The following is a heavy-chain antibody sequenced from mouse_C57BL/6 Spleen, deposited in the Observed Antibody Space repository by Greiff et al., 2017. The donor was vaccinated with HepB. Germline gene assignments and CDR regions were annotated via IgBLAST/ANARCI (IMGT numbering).Heavy chain of an antibody. V-gene: IGHV1-82*01. CDR3: ARSGTTVVGDY. D-gene: IGHD1-1*01. J-gene: IGHJ2*01. CDR1: GYAFSSSW. Sequence: VQLQQSGPELVKPGASVKISCKASGYAFSSSWMNWVKQRPGKGLEWIGRIYPGDGDTNYNGKFKGKATLTADKSSSTAYMQLSSLTSEDSAVYFCARSGTTVVGDYWGQGTTLTVSS. CDR2: IYPGDGDT.